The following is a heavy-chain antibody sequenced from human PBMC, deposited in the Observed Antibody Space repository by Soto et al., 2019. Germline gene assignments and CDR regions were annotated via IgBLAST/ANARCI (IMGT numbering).Heavy chain of an antibody. CDR3: ARGSGNRGSARYYGMDV. D-gene: IGHD3-10*01. Sequence: QVHLVESGGGVVQPGRSLRLSCAASGFTFSSYGMHWVRQAPGKGLEWVAVIWYDGSNEDYEDSVKGRFTISRDNPKNTLYLQMNSLRAEDTAVYYCARGSGNRGSARYYGMDVWGQGTRVTVSS. J-gene: IGHJ6*02. CDR2: IWYDGSNE. V-gene: IGHV3-33*01. CDR1: GFTFSSYG.